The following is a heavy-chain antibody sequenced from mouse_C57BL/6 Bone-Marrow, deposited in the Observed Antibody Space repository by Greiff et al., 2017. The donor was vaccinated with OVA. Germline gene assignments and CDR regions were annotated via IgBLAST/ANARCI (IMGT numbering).Heavy chain of an antibody. CDR1: GFTFSSYA. Sequence: EVHLVESGEGLVKPGGSLKLSCAASGFTFSSYAMPWVRQTPEKRLEWVAYISRGGDYIYYADTVKGRFTISRDNARNTPFLQMSSLKSENTAMYYCTRGRAGPPYCSMDYWGQGTSVTVSS. CDR2: ISRGGDYI. J-gene: IGHJ4*01. V-gene: IGHV5-9-1*02. CDR3: TRGRAGPPYCSMDY. D-gene: IGHD1-1*01.